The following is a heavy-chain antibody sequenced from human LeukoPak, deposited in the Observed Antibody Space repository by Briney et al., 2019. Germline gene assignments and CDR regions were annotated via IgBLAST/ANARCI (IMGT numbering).Heavy chain of an antibody. D-gene: IGHD5-18*01. J-gene: IGHJ4*02. CDR3: AGGYSYAGDY. CDR2: INQSGST. CDR1: GGSFSGYY. Sequence: SETLSLTCAVYGGSFSGYYWSWIRQPPGKGLEWIGEINQSGSTNYNPSLKSRVTISVDTSKNQFSLKLSSVTAADTAVYYCAGGYSYAGDYWGQGTLVTVSS. V-gene: IGHV4-34*01.